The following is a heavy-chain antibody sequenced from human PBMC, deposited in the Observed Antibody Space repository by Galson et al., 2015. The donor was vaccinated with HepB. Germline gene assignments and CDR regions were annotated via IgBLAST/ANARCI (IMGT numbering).Heavy chain of an antibody. J-gene: IGHJ4*02. D-gene: IGHD3-10*01. CDR2: ISYDGSNK. Sequence: SLRLSCAASGFTFSSYGMHWVRQAPGKGLEWVAVISYDGSNKYYADSVKGRFTISRDNSKNTLYLQMNSLRAEDTAVYYCAKDPDITYYYGSGTLDYWGQGTLVTVSS. CDR3: AKDPDITYYYGSGTLDY. V-gene: IGHV3-30*18. CDR1: GFTFSSYG.